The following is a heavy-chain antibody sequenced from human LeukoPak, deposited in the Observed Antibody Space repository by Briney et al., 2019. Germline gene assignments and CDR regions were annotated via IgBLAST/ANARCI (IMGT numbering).Heavy chain of an antibody. Sequence: GESLKISCKGSGYSFTSYWIGWVRQMPGKGLVWMGIIYPGDSDTRYSPSFQGQVTISADKSISTAYLQWSSLKASDTAMYYCARQGYSGSYYVNYFDYWGQGTLVTVSS. CDR2: IYPGDSDT. CDR1: GYSFTSYW. V-gene: IGHV5-51*01. D-gene: IGHD1-26*01. J-gene: IGHJ4*02. CDR3: ARQGYSGSYYVNYFDY.